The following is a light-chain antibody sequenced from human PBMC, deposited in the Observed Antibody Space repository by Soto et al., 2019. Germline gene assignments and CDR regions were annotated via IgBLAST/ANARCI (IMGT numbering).Light chain of an antibody. V-gene: IGKV4-1*01. J-gene: IGKJ2*01. CDR2: WAS. Sequence: DIVMTQSPDSLSVSLGERASINCKSSQTVLYNSTNRNFLNWYQQKPGQPPKLLLYWASTRESGVPDRFTGSVSGTDFTLSISSLQADDVAVYFCQQFYSVPYTFGPGTKLEIK. CDR3: QQFYSVPYT. CDR1: QTVLYNSTNRNF.